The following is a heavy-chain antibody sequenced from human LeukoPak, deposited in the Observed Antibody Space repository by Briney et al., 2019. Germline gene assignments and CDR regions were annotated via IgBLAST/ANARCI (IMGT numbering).Heavy chain of an antibody. Sequence: PSVTRSLTCTVSGGSISSSSYYWGWIRQPPGKGLEWIGSIYYSGSTYYNPSLKSRVTISVDTSKNQFSLKLSSVTAADTTVYYCARQRELAAAGTAFDYWGQGTLVTVSS. D-gene: IGHD6-13*01. V-gene: IGHV4-39*01. CDR3: ARQRELAAAGTAFDY. J-gene: IGHJ4*02. CDR1: GGSISSSSYY. CDR2: IYYSGST.